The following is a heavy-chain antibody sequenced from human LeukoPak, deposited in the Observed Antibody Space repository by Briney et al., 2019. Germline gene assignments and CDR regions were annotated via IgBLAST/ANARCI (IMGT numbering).Heavy chain of an antibody. D-gene: IGHD5-24*01. Sequence: GGSLRLSCSASAFTFSSYAMSWVRQAPGKGLEWFSGISGSGSSSYYADSVKGRFTISRDNSKNTLYLQMNSLRAEDTAVYFCARNVMGRDDYNDPAFYYYMDVWGKGTTVAISS. J-gene: IGHJ6*03. CDR3: ARNVMGRDDYNDPAFYYYMDV. V-gene: IGHV3-23*01. CDR1: AFTFSSYA. CDR2: ISGSGSSS.